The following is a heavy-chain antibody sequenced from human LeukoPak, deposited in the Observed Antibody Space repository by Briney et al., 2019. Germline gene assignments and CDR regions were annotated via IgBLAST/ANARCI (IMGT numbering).Heavy chain of an antibody. J-gene: IGHJ4*02. CDR3: ARGGGGYYSYYFDY. V-gene: IGHV4-59*01. CDR1: GGSISSYY. D-gene: IGHD3-3*01. CDR2: IYYSGST. Sequence: SETLSLTCTVSGGSISSYYWSWIRQPPGKGLGWIGYIYYSGSTNYNPSLKSRVTISVDTSKNQFSLKLSSVTAADTAVYYCARGGGGYYSYYFDYWGQGTLVTVSS.